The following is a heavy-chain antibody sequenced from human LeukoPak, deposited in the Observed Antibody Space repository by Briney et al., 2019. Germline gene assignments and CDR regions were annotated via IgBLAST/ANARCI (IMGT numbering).Heavy chain of an antibody. J-gene: IGHJ6*02. CDR3: ARDGSNWSNDYYHGVDV. CDR2: IYYSGSA. CDR1: GDSVTTYY. Sequence: SETLSLTCTVSGDSVTTYYWSWIRQPPGKGLEWLGYIYYSGSATYNPSLKSRVTISVDTSKNQFSLKLSSVTAADTAVYYCARDGSNWSNDYYHGVDVWGQGTTGTVSS. D-gene: IGHD4-11*01. V-gene: IGHV4-59*02.